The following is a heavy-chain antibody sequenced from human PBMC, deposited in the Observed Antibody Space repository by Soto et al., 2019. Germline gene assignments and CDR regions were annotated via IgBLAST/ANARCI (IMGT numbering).Heavy chain of an antibody. CDR1: GGSLRRGSFY. CDR3: ARGRLLPAVNFDY. D-gene: IGHD3-22*01. J-gene: IGHJ4*02. CDR2: IYHSGST. V-gene: IGHV4-39*07. Sequence: SETLSLTCTVSGGSLRRGSFYWGWIRQPPGKGLEWIGYIYHSGSTYYNPSLKSRVTISVDTSKNQFSLKLSSVTAADTAVYYCARGRLLPAVNFDYWGQGALVTVSS.